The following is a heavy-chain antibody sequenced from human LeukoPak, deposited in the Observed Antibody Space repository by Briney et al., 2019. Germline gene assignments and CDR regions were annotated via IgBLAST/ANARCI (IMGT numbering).Heavy chain of an antibody. CDR1: GGSFSGYY. CDR2: INHSGST. J-gene: IGHJ4*02. D-gene: IGHD2-15*01. Sequence: SETLSLTCAVYGGSFSGYYWSWIRQPPGKGLEWIGEINHSGSTNYNPSLKSRVTISVDTSKNQFSLKLSSVTAADTAVYYCARDPGADTPLADWGQGTLVTVSS. CDR3: ARDPGADTPLAD. V-gene: IGHV4-34*01.